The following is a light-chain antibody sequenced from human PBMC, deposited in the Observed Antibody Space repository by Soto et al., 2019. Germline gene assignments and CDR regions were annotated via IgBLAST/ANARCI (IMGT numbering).Light chain of an antibody. CDR3: QQYGTSIT. CDR2: GAS. J-gene: IGKJ5*01. CDR1: QSVSNSH. Sequence: EVVLTQSPGTLSLSPGERATLSCRASQSVSNSHLAWYQQKPGQAPRLLIYGASNRATGIPDRFSGSGSGTDLTLTISRLEPEDFAVYYCQQYGTSITFGQGTRLEIK. V-gene: IGKV3-20*01.